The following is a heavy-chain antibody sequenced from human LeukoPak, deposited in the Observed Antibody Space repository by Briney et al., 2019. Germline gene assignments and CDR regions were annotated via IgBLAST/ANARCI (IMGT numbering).Heavy chain of an antibody. Sequence: SGPTLVNPTQTLTLTCTFSGFSLSTSGVGVGWIRQPPGKALEWLALVYWNDDKRYSPSLKSRLTITKDTSKNQVVLTMTNMDPVDTATYYCARPLTDRFWSGYQPFDYWGQGTLVTVSS. CDR1: GFSLSTSGVG. D-gene: IGHD3-3*01. J-gene: IGHJ4*02. V-gene: IGHV2-5*01. CDR3: ARPLTDRFWSGYQPFDY. CDR2: VYWNDDK.